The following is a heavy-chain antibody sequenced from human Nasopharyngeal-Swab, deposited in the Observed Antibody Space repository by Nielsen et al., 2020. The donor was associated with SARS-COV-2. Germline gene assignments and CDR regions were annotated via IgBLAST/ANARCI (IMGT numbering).Heavy chain of an antibody. CDR1: GFTFGDYA. CDR3: ARSVGSYYGQGAFDI. D-gene: IGHD1-26*01. CDR2: IRSKTYGGAP. Sequence: GGSLRLSCTTSGFTFGDYAMSWFRQAPGKGLEWAGFIRSKTYGGAPEYAASVKGRFTISRDGAEGIAYLQMNSLQIEDTAVYYCARSVGSYYGQGAFDIWGQGTKVTVS. V-gene: IGHV3-49*01. J-gene: IGHJ3*02.